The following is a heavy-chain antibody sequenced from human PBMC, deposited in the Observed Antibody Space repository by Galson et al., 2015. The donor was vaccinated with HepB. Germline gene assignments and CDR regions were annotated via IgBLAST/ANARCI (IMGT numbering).Heavy chain of an antibody. V-gene: IGHV3-30-3*01. D-gene: IGHD6-13*01. Sequence: SLRLSCATSGFTFSSYAMQWVRQAPGKGLEWVAVMSYDGSNKYYADSVKGRFTISRDNSKNTLYLQMNSLRAEDTAVYYCARDEYSSSWAFDYWGQGTLVTVSS. CDR3: ARDEYSSSWAFDY. J-gene: IGHJ4*02. CDR2: MSYDGSNK. CDR1: GFTFSSYA.